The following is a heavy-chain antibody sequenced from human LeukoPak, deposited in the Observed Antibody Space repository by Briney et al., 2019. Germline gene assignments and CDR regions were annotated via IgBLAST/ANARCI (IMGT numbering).Heavy chain of an antibody. V-gene: IGHV4-30-4*08. D-gene: IGHD2-15*01. CDR2: IYYSGST. CDR1: GGSISSGDYC. Sequence: SQTLSLTCTVSGGSISSGDYCWSWIRQPPGKGLEWIGYIYYSGSTYYNPSLKSRVTISVDTSKNQFSLKLSSVTAADTAVYYCARGHCSGGSCYLYYYYMDVWGKGTTVTVSS. CDR3: ARGHCSGGSCYLYYYYMDV. J-gene: IGHJ6*03.